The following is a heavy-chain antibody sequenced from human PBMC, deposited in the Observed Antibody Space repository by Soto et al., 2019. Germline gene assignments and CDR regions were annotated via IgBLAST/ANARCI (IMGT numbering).Heavy chain of an antibody. J-gene: IGHJ4*02. Sequence: EVQLVESGGGLVQPGRSLRLSCTASGFTFGDYAMSWFRQAPGKGLEWVGFIRSKAYGGTTEYAASVKGRFTISRDDSKSIAYLQMNSLKTEDTAVYYCTRVYDYIWGSYPGFDYWGQGTLVTVSS. V-gene: IGHV3-49*03. CDR1: GFTFGDYA. D-gene: IGHD3-16*02. CDR2: IRSKAYGGTT. CDR3: TRVYDYIWGSYPGFDY.